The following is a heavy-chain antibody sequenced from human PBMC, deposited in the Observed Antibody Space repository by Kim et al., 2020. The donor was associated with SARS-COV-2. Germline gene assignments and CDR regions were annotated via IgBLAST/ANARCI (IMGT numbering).Heavy chain of an antibody. J-gene: IGHJ5*02. CDR1: GGSISSGGYY. CDR3: ARGLEGYCSGGSCYPAWFGP. CDR2: IYYSGST. Sequence: SETLSLTCTVSGGSISSGGYYWSWIRQHPGKGLEWIGYIYYSGSTYYNPSLKSRVTISVDTAKNQFSLKLSSVTAADTAVYYCARGLEGYCSGGSCYPAWFGPWGQGTLVTVSS. V-gene: IGHV4-31*03. D-gene: IGHD2-15*01.